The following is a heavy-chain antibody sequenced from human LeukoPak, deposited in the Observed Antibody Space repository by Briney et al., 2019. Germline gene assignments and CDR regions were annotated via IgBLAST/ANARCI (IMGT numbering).Heavy chain of an antibody. V-gene: IGHV1-2*02. CDR2: INPNSGGT. CDR1: GYTFTGYY. D-gene: IGHD6-6*01. J-gene: IGHJ6*03. Sequence: ASVKVSCKASGYTFTGYYMHWVRQAPGQGLEWMGWINPNSGGTNYAQKFQGRVTMTRDTSISTAYMELSRLRSDDTAVYYCATAVPRIAARQAHYYYYYYMDVWGKGTTVTVSS. CDR3: ATAVPRIAARQAHYYYYYYMDV.